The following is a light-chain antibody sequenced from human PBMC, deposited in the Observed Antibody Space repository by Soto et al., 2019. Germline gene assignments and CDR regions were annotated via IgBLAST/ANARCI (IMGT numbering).Light chain of an antibody. J-gene: IGKJ2*01. CDR1: QSISSIY. Sequence: ENVLTQSPGTLSLSPGERATLSCRASQSISSIYLDWYQQKPGQAPRLLIFGASSRATGIPDRFSGSGSGTDFTLTISRLEPEDFAVYYCQQFATSPYTFGQGTKLEIK. CDR3: QQFATSPYT. CDR2: GAS. V-gene: IGKV3-20*01.